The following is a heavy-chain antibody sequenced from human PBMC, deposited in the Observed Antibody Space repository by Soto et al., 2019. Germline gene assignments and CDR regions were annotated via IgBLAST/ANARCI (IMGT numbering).Heavy chain of an antibody. CDR1: GGSISSSSYY. V-gene: IGHV4-39*01. D-gene: IGHD3-3*02. CDR3: ASPKIAFYNWFDP. Sequence: QLQLQESGPGLVKPSETLSLTCTVSGGSISSSSYYWGWIRQPPGKGLEWIGSIYYSGSTYYNPSLKSRVTXSXDPXKNQFSLKLSSVTAADTAVYYCASPKIAFYNWFDPWGQGTLVTVSS. J-gene: IGHJ5*02. CDR2: IYYSGST.